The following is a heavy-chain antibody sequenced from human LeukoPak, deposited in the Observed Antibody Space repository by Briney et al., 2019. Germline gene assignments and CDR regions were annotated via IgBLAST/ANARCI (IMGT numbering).Heavy chain of an antibody. J-gene: IGHJ4*02. CDR1: GFTFSSYA. CDR2: ISGSGGST. CDR3: AKVLSGSSPRPAKFGY. D-gene: IGHD1-26*01. Sequence: GGSLRLSCAASGFTFSSYAMSWVRQAPGKGLEWVSAISGSGGSTYYADSVKGRFTISRDNSKNTLYLQMNSLRAEDTAVYYCAKVLSGSSPRPAKFGYWGQGTLVTVSS. V-gene: IGHV3-23*01.